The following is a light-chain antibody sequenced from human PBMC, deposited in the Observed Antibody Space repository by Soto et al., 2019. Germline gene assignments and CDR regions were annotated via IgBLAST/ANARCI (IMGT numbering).Light chain of an antibody. CDR3: SSHTTSNTRV. V-gene: IGLV2-14*01. Sequence: QSVLTQPASVSGSPGQSITISCTGTSSDVGAYNYVSWYQQHPGKAPKLIIYEVSNRPSGVSWRFSGSKSGNTASLTISGLQSQDEAEYYCSSHTTSNTRVFGTGTKVTVL. CDR1: SSDVGAYNY. CDR2: EVS. J-gene: IGLJ1*01.